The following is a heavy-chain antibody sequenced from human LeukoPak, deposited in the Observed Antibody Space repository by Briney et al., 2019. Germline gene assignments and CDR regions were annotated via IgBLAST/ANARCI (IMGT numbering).Heavy chain of an antibody. CDR3: ASTITDIVVVPAASLGYYYGMDV. D-gene: IGHD2-2*01. Sequence: SETLSLTCTVSGGSISSSSYYWGWIRQPPGKGLEWIGSIYYSGSTYYNPSLKSRVTISVDTSKNQFSLKLSSVTAAGTAVYYCASTITDIVVVPAASLGYYYGMDVWGPGTTVSVSS. J-gene: IGHJ6*02. V-gene: IGHV4-39*01. CDR2: IYYSGST. CDR1: GGSISSSSYY.